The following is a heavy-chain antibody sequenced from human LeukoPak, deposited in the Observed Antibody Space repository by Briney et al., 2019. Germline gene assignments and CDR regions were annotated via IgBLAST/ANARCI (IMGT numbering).Heavy chain of an antibody. CDR1: GYALTELS. Sequence: ASVKVSCKVSGYALTELSMHWVRQAPGKGLGWMGGFDPEDGETNYAQEFQGRVTMTEDTSTDTAYMELSSLRSEDTAVYYCATKRLGATLLQYFQHWGQGTLVTVSS. CDR2: FDPEDGET. D-gene: IGHD1-26*01. V-gene: IGHV1-24*01. J-gene: IGHJ1*01. CDR3: ATKRLGATLLQYFQH.